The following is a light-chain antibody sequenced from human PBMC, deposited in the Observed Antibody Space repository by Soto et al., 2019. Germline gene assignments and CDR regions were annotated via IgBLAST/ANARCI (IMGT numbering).Light chain of an antibody. CDR2: GNI. Sequence: QSVLAQPPSVSGAPGQRVTISCTGSNSNIGAGYDVHWYQQLPGAAPKLLIYGNINRPSGVPDRFSGSKSGTSASLAITGLQAEDEADYYCQSYDRSLNGYVFGTGTKVTVL. CDR1: NSNIGAGYD. J-gene: IGLJ1*01. CDR3: QSYDRSLNGYV. V-gene: IGLV1-40*01.